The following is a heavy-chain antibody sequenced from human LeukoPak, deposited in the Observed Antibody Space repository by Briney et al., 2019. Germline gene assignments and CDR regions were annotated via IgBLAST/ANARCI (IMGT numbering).Heavy chain of an antibody. V-gene: IGHV1-69*04. D-gene: IGHD3-10*01. CDR2: IIPILGIA. J-gene: IGHJ6*02. CDR3: ARAETPYYGSGSYYQRGPYYYGMDV. Sequence: ASVKVSCKASGGTFSSYVISWVRQAPGQGLEWMGRIIPILGIAHYAQKFQGRVTITADKSTSTAYMELSSLRSEDTAVYYCARAETPYYGSGSYYQRGPYYYGMDVWGQGTTVTVSS. CDR1: GGTFSSYV.